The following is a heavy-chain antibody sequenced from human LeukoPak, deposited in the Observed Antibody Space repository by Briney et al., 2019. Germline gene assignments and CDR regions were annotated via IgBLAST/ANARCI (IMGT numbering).Heavy chain of an antibody. V-gene: IGHV1-18*01. CDR2: ISAYNGNT. CDR3: VRDVSSGVAVAGTY. Sequence: ASVKVSCKASGYTFTSYGISWVRQAPGQGLEWMGWISAYNGNTNYAQKLQGRVTMTTDTSTSTAYMELRSLRSDDTAVYYCVRDVSSGVAVAGTYWGQGTLVTVSS. J-gene: IGHJ4*02. CDR1: GYTFTSYG. D-gene: IGHD6-19*01.